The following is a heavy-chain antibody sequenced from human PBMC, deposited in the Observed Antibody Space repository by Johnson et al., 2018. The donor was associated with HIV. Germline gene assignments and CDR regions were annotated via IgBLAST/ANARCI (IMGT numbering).Heavy chain of an antibody. Sequence: MQLVESGGGLVQPGGSLSLSCAASGLTFSSYWMSWVRQAPVKGLEWVANIKQDGSEKYYVDSVKGRFTISRDNAKNSLYLKMNRLRAEDTALYYCARGIVLVVGATRGDGFDIWGQGTMVTVSS. V-gene: IGHV3-7*05. CDR3: ARGIVLVVGATRGDGFDI. CDR2: IKQDGSEK. CDR1: GLTFSSYW. D-gene: IGHD2-15*01. J-gene: IGHJ3*02.